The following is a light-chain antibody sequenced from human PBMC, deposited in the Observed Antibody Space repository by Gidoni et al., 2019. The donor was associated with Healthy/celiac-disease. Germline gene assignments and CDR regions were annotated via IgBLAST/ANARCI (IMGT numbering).Light chain of an antibody. V-gene: IGKV1-5*03. CDR2: KAS. Sequence: DIQMTQSPSTLSASVGDRVTITCQASQSLSSWLAWYQQKPGKAPKLLIYKASSLESGVPSMFSVSGSGTEFTLTISSLHPDDFATYYCQQYNSYPCSFGQGTKLEIK. J-gene: IGKJ2*04. CDR1: QSLSSW. CDR3: QQYNSYPCS.